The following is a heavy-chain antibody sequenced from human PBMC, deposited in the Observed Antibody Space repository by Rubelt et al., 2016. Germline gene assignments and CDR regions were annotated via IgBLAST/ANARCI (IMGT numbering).Heavy chain of an antibody. CDR2: IDWDDDT. J-gene: IGHJ4*02. CDR1: GFSLNTSGMS. CDR3: ARKHAPSTYGSRGFDN. D-gene: IGHD3-10*01. Sequence: VTLRESGPALVKPTQTLTLTCTFSGFSLNTSGMSVSWIRQPPGKALEWLARIDWDDDTFYSTSLKTRLTISKDTSKNQVVLTMTNMDPGVTAAYCCARKHAPSTYGSRGFDNWGQGTLVTVAS. V-gene: IGHV2-70*17.